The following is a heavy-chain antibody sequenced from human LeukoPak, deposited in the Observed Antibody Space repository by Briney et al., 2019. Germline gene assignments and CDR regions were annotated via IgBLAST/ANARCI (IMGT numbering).Heavy chain of an antibody. D-gene: IGHD3-3*01. CDR2: IYPGDSDT. CDR1: GSSFTSYW. CDR3: ARRSDFWSANWFDP. V-gene: IGHV5-51*01. Sequence: GASLKISCKGSGSSFTSYWIGWVRQLPGKGLEWMGIIYPGDSDTRYSPSFQGQVTISADKSISTAYLQWSSLKASDTAMYYCARRSDFWSANWFDPWGQGTLVTVSS. J-gene: IGHJ5*02.